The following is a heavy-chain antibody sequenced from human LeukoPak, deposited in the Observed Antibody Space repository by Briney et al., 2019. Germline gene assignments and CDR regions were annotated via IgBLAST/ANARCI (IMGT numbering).Heavy chain of an antibody. Sequence: SGPTLVKPTQTLTLTCTFSGFSLSTSGVGVGWIRPPPGKALEWLALIYWDDDKRYSPSLKSRLTITKDTSKNQMVLTMTNMDPVDTATYYCAHGDCSGGSCYFAFDIWGQGTMVTVSS. CDR2: IYWDDDK. CDR3: AHGDCSGGSCYFAFDI. D-gene: IGHD2-15*01. J-gene: IGHJ3*02. CDR1: GFSLSTSGVG. V-gene: IGHV2-5*02.